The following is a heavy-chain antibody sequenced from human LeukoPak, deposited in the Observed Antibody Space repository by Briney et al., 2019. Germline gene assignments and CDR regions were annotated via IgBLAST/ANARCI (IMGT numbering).Heavy chain of an antibody. CDR1: GFTFSSYG. V-gene: IGHV3-30*02. Sequence: PGGSLRLSCAASGFTFSSYGMHWVRQAPGKGLEWVAFIRYDGSNKYYADSVKGRFTISRDNSKNTLYLQMNSLRAEDTAVYYCAKDPGHYCSSTSCYLDYYMDVWGKGTTVTVSS. J-gene: IGHJ6*03. D-gene: IGHD2-2*01. CDR2: IRYDGSNK. CDR3: AKDPGHYCSSTSCYLDYYMDV.